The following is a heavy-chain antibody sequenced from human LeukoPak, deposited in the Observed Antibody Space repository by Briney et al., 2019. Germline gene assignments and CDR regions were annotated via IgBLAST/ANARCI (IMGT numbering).Heavy chain of an antibody. V-gene: IGHV1-2*02. Sequence: ASVKVSCKASGYTFTGYYMHWVRQAPGQGLEWMGWINPNSGGTNYAQKFQGRVTMTRDTSISTAYMELSRLRSDDTAVYYCARDRVVGAKRPFDYWGQGTLVTVSS. J-gene: IGHJ4*02. CDR1: GYTFTGYY. D-gene: IGHD1-26*01. CDR2: INPNSGGT. CDR3: ARDRVVGAKRPFDY.